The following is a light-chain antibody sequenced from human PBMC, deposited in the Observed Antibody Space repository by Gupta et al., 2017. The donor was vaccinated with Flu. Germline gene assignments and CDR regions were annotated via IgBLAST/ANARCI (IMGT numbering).Light chain of an antibody. V-gene: IGKV3-20*01. CDR2: VAS. Sequence: EIVLTQSPGTLSLSPGERATLSCRASQSVSSNFLAWYQQKPGQAPRLLIYVASSRATGIPDRFSGSGSETDFTLTISRLEPEDFAVYYCQQYAGSLYTFGQGTKLEIK. CDR3: QQYAGSLYT. J-gene: IGKJ2*01. CDR1: QSVSSNF.